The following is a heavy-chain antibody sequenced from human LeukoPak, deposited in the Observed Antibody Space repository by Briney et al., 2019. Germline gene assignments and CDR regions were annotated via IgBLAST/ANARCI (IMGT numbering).Heavy chain of an antibody. CDR3: ARFIAAGYYFDY. D-gene: IGHD6-13*01. V-gene: IGHV3-53*01. CDR2: IYSGGNT. Sequence: HPGGSLRLSRAASGFTVGTNYMSWVRQAPGKGLEWVSIIYSGGNTYYADSVKGRFTISRDSSKNTLYLQMNSLRAEDTAVYYCARFIAAGYYFDYWGQGTLVTVSS. J-gene: IGHJ4*02. CDR1: GFTVGTNY.